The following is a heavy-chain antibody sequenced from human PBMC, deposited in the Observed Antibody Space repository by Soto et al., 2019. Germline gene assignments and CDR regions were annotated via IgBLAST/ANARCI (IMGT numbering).Heavy chain of an antibody. V-gene: IGHV4-30-2*01. CDR3: ARGGGNFDY. D-gene: IGHD3-16*01. J-gene: IGHJ4*02. CDR1: GGSISSGDYS. CDR2: IHHSRGT. Sequence: SETLSLTCAVSGGSISSGDYSWSWIRQPPGKGLEWIGYIHHSRGTYYNPSLKSRVTISVDRSRNQFSLKLSSVTAADTAVYYCARGGGNFDYWGQGTLVTVSS.